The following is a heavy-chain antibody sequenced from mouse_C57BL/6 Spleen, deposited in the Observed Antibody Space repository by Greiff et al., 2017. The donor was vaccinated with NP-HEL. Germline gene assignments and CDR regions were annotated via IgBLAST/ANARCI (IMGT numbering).Heavy chain of an antibody. V-gene: IGHV1-26*01. Sequence: EVQLQQSGPELVKPGASVKISCKASGYTFTDYYMNWVKQSHGKSLEWIGDINPNNGGTSYNQKFKGKATLTVDKSSSTAYMELRSLTSEDSAVYYCAREVYASDYWGQGTTLTVSS. CDR3: AREVYASDY. CDR2: INPNNGGT. J-gene: IGHJ2*01. CDR1: GYTFTDYY. D-gene: IGHD2-3*01.